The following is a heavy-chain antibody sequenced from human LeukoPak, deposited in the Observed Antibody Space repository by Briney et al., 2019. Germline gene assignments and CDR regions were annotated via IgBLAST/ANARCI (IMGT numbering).Heavy chain of an antibody. CDR2: IYCTGST. D-gene: IGHD4-17*01. Sequence: PSETLSLTCTVSGGSISTYYWSWIRQPPGKGLEWIGYIYCTGSTDYNPSLKSRVAISVDTSKNQFSLKLSSVTAADTAVYYCARAVHDYGVVIDYWGQGTLVTVSS. V-gene: IGHV4-59*08. CDR1: GGSISTYY. CDR3: ARAVHDYGVVIDY. J-gene: IGHJ4*02.